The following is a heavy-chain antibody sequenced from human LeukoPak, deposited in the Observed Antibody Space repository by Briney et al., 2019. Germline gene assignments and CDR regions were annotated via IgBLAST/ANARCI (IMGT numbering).Heavy chain of an antibody. CDR2: INHSGST. J-gene: IGHJ4*02. CDR3: ARPRYGSGSLDS. CDR1: GESFSGHY. Sequence: NPSETLSHTCAVYGESFSGHYWTWIRQPPGRGLEWIGEINHSGSTTSNPSLNNRVTISVDTSKNQFSLKLTSVTAADTAVYYCARPRYGSGSLDSWGQGTLVTVSS. D-gene: IGHD3-10*01. V-gene: IGHV4-34*01.